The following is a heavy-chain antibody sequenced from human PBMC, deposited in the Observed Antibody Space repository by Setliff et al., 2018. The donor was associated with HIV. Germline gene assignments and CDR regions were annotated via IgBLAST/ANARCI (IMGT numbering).Heavy chain of an antibody. Sequence: LRLSCTASGFTFSSYGMSWVRQAPGKGLGWVSGISYSGDSTYYGEFETGRFTISRDNSKNALYLKMSSLRAEDTAVYYCARERVGALDYWGQGALVTVSS. V-gene: IGHV3-23*01. CDR2: ISYSGDST. D-gene: IGHD3-16*01. CDR1: GFTFSSYG. J-gene: IGHJ4*02. CDR3: ARERVGALDY.